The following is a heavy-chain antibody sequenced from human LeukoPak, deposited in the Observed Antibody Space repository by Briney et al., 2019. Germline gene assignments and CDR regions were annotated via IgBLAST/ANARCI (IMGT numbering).Heavy chain of an antibody. CDR1: GFTFSSYS. V-gene: IGHV3-21*01. J-gene: IGHJ4*02. CDR2: ISSSSSYI. D-gene: IGHD4-11*01. Sequence: PGGSLRLSCAASGFTFSSYSMNWVRQAPGKGLEWVSSISSSSSYIYYADSVKGRFTISRDNAKNSLYLQMNSLRAEDTAVYYCARDEATVTPFDYWGQGTLVTASS. CDR3: ARDEATVTPFDY.